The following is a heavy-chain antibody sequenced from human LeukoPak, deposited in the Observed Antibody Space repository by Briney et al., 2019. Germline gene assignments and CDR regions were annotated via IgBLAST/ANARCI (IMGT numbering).Heavy chain of an antibody. Sequence: ASVKVSCKVSGYTLTELSMHWVRQAPGKGLEWMGGFDPEDGETIYAQKFQGRVTITEDTSTDTAYMELGSLRSEDTAVYYCATDLPLTGGVWGQGTLVTVSS. D-gene: IGHD2-8*02. V-gene: IGHV1-24*01. CDR3: ATDLPLTGGV. J-gene: IGHJ4*02. CDR1: GYTLTELS. CDR2: FDPEDGET.